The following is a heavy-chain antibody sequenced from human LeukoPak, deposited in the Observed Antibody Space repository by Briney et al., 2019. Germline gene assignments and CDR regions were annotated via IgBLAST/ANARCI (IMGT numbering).Heavy chain of an antibody. CDR3: AREVDIVVVPERPLNWFDP. CDR1: GYTFTSYA. CDR2: INAGNGNT. D-gene: IGHD2-2*03. Sequence: ASVKVSCKASGYTFTSYAMHWVRQAPGQRLEWMGWINAGNGNTKYSQKSQGRVTITRDTSASTAYMELSSLRSEDTAVYYCAREVDIVVVPERPLNWFDPWGQGTLVTVSS. J-gene: IGHJ5*02. V-gene: IGHV1-3*01.